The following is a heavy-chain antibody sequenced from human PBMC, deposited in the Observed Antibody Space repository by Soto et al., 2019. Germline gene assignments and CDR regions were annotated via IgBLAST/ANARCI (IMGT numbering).Heavy chain of an antibody. V-gene: IGHV3-33*01. D-gene: IGHD1-1*01. J-gene: IGHJ4*02. Sequence: SLRLSCAASGFTFSSYGMHWVRQAPGKGLEWVAVIWYDGSNKYYADSVKGRFTISRDNSKNTLYLQMNSLRAEDTAVYYCARSGDRYNWNDGGLDYWGQGTLVTVSS. CDR2: IWYDGSNK. CDR1: GFTFSSYG. CDR3: ARSGDRYNWNDGGLDY.